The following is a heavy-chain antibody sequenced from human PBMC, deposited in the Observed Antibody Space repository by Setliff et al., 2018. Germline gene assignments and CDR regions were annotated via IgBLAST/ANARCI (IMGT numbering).Heavy chain of an antibody. CDR3: AKERYFDWFFEN. D-gene: IGHD3-9*01. CDR1: GASLRSGSYY. V-gene: IGHV4-61*02. Sequence: SETLSLTCTVSGASLRSGSYYWSWIRQPAGKGLEWIGRIYTSGATTYSPSLKSRVSISADTSKNLLSLTLKSVTAADTAVYYCAKERYFDWFFENWGQGTLVTVSS. CDR2: IYTSGAT. J-gene: IGHJ4*02.